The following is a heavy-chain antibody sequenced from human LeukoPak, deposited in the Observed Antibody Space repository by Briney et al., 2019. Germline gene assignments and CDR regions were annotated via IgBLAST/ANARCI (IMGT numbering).Heavy chain of an antibody. J-gene: IGHJ6*02. CDR2: IYYSGAT. Sequence: PSETLSLTCTVSGDSISSGGYYWSWIRQHPGQGLEWIGYIYYSGATDYNPSLKSRVAISLDTSKNQFSLQLTSVTAADTAVYYCARGDYGSGSYRGVYHYYPMDVWGQGTTVTVSS. V-gene: IGHV4-31*03. D-gene: IGHD3-10*01. CDR3: ARGDYGSGSYRGVYHYYPMDV. CDR1: GDSISSGGYY.